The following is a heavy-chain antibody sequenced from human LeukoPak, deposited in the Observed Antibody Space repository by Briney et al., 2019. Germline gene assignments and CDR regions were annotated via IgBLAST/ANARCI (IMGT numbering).Heavy chain of an antibody. Sequence: SETLSLTCTVSGGSISSSSYYWGWIRQPPGKGLEWIGSIYYSGSTYYNPSLKSRVTISVDTSKNQFSLKLSSVTAADTAVYYCASLSRDYCSSTSCSYYFDYWGQGTLVTVSS. J-gene: IGHJ4*02. CDR2: IYYSGST. V-gene: IGHV4-39*07. D-gene: IGHD2-2*01. CDR1: GGSISSSSYY. CDR3: ASLSRDYCSSTSCSYYFDY.